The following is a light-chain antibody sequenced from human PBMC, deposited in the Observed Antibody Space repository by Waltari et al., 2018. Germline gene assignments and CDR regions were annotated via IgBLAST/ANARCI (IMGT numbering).Light chain of an antibody. CDR3: QQLNNFPIA. J-gene: IGKJ5*01. CDR2: SSS. Sequence: IQLTQSPSSLSASVGDRVTITCRASQDISSYLAWYQQKPGKAPKLLIYSSSTLQSGVPSRFSGSGSGTDFNLTSSGLQPEDFSTYYCQQLNNFPIAFGQGTRLEIK. CDR1: QDISSY. V-gene: IGKV1-9*01.